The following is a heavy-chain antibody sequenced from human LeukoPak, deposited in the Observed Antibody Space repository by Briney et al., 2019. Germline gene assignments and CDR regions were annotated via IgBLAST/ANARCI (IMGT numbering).Heavy chain of an antibody. CDR2: IYTSGST. V-gene: IGHV4-4*07. J-gene: IGHJ4*02. CDR1: GGSISSYY. CDR3: ARVTTIFGVVIDNY. D-gene: IGHD3-3*01. Sequence: SETLSLTCTVSGGSISSYYWSWIRQPAGKGLEWIGRIYTSGSTNYNPSLKSRVTISVDTSKNQFSLKLSSVTAADTAVYYCARVTTIFGVVIDNYWGQGTLVTVSS.